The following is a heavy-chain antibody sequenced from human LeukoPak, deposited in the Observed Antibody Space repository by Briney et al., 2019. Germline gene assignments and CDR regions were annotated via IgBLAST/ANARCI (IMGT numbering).Heavy chain of an antibody. V-gene: IGHV4-39*01. CDR1: GGSIRSSSYY. CDR3: ARLYCGGDCYPDY. Sequence: SETLSLTCTVSGGSIRSSSYYWGWIRQPPGKGLEWIGSIYYSGSTYYKPSLKSRVTISVDTSKNQFSLKLSSVTAADTAVYYCARLYCGGDCYPDYWGQGTLVTVSS. CDR2: IYYSGST. D-gene: IGHD2-21*02. J-gene: IGHJ4*02.